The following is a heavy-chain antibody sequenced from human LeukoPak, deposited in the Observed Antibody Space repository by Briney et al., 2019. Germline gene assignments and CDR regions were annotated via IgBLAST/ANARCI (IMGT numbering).Heavy chain of an antibody. Sequence: GESLKISCKGSGYSFTSYWIGWVRQMPGKGLEWMGIIYPGDSDTRYSPSFQGQVTISADKSISTAYLQWSSLKASDTAMYYCASAIPGYSSSWYWYGMDVWGQGTTVTVSS. CDR2: IYPGDSDT. D-gene: IGHD6-13*01. CDR1: GYSFTSYW. J-gene: IGHJ6*02. V-gene: IGHV5-51*01. CDR3: ASAIPGYSSSWYWYGMDV.